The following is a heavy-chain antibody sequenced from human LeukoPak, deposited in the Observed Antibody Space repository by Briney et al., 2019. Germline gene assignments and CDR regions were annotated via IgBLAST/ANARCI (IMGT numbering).Heavy chain of an antibody. CDR2: ISYDGSNK. Sequence: GGSLRLSCAASGFTFSSYAMHWVRQAPGKGLEWVAVISYDGSNKYYADSVKGRFTISRDNSKNTLYLQMNSVRAEDTAVYYCARAHYYDSSGYYSSYFDYWGQGTLVTVSS. D-gene: IGHD3-22*01. J-gene: IGHJ4*02. V-gene: IGHV3-30-3*01. CDR1: GFTFSSYA. CDR3: ARAHYYDSSGYYSSYFDY.